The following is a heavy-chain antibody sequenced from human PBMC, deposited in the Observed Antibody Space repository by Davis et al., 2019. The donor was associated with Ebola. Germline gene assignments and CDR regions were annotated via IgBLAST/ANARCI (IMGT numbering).Heavy chain of an antibody. CDR2: IDPSDSYT. D-gene: IGHD6-13*01. CDR3: AVQPYYFYAMDV. CDR1: GYSFTSYW. J-gene: IGHJ6*02. Sequence: GESLKISCKGSGYSFTSYWISWVRQMPGKGLEWMGRIDPSDSYTNYSPSFQGHVTISADKSISTAYLQWSSLKASDTAMYYCAVQPYYFYAMDVWGQGTTVTVSS. V-gene: IGHV5-10-1*01.